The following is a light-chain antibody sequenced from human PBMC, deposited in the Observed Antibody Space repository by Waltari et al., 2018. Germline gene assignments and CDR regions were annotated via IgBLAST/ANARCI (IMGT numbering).Light chain of an antibody. J-gene: IGKJ5*01. CDR1: QSVVNN. V-gene: IGKV3-15*01. Sequence: RVMTQSPATLSVSPGERVTLSCRASQSVVNNLAWYQQKPGQAPRLLIYDTSTRATGIPASFSGSGSGTEFTLTISSLQSEDFAVYYCQQYNNWPLAFGQGTRLEIK. CDR2: DTS. CDR3: QQYNNWPLA.